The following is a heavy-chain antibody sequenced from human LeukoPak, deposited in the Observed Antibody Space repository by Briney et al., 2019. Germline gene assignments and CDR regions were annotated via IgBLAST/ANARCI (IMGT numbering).Heavy chain of an antibody. V-gene: IGHV1-18*01. D-gene: IGHD6-6*01. CDR1: GYTFTSYG. CDR2: ISAYNGNT. Sequence: AASVKVSCKASGYTFTSYGISWVRQAPGQGLEWMGWISAYNGNTNYAQKLQDRVTMTTETSTSTAYMELRSLRSDDTAVYYCARSSSIASRRDYWGQGTLVTVSS. CDR3: ARSSSIASRRDY. J-gene: IGHJ4*02.